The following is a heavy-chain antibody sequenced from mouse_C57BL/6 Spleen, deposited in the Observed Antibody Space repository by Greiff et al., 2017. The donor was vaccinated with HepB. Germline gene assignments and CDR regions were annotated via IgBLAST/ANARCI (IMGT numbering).Heavy chain of an antibody. J-gene: IGHJ2*01. CDR1: GYTFTDYY. Sequence: EVQLQQSGPVLVKPGASVKMSCKASGYTFTDYYMNWVKQSHGKSLEWIGVINPYNGGTSYNQKFKGKATLTVDKSSSTAYMELNSLTSEDSAVYYCARRAYYYGSRGFDYWGQGTTLTVSS. CDR3: ARRAYYYGSRGFDY. D-gene: IGHD1-1*01. CDR2: INPYNGGT. V-gene: IGHV1-19*01.